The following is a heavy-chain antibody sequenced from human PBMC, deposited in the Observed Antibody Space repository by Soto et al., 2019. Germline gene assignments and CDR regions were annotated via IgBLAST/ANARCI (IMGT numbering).Heavy chain of an antibody. V-gene: IGHV1-8*01. CDR1: GYTFTNYD. CDR3: ARRPSSGWSWYFDH. CDR2: MNPNSGNT. D-gene: IGHD6-19*01. Sequence: QVQLVQSGAEVKKPGASVKVSCKASGYTFTNYDINWVRQATGQGLEWMGRMNPNSGNTGYAQKFQGRVTLTRNTSITTAHTELRSLRSEDTAVYYCARRPSSGWSWYFDHWGRGTLVTVSS. J-gene: IGHJ2*01.